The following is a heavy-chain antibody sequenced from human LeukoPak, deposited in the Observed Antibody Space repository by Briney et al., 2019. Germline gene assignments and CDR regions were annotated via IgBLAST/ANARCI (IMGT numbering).Heavy chain of an antibody. V-gene: IGHV3-23*01. CDR3: AKGAEIDH. CDR2: MTGVADTT. Sequence: GGSQRLSCAASGFNFNNFAMSWVRQAPGKGLEWLSAMTGVADTTYYAESVKGRFTISRDYSKSMVFLQMNSLRVEDTAIYYCAKGAEIDHWGQGTLVTVSS. CDR1: GFNFNNFA. J-gene: IGHJ4*02.